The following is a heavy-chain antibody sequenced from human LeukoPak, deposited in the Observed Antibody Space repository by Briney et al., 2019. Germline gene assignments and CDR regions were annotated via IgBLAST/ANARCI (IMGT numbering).Heavy chain of an antibody. D-gene: IGHD4-17*01. CDR1: GGTFSSYA. V-gene: IGHV1-69*04. CDR2: IIPILGIA. J-gene: IGHJ4*02. Sequence: SVKVSCKASGGTFSSYAISWVRQAPGQGLEWMGRIIPILGIANYAQKFQGRVMITADKSTSTAYMELSSLRSEDTAVYYCARGRTTVTVYYFDYWGQGTLVTVSS. CDR3: ARGRTTVTVYYFDY.